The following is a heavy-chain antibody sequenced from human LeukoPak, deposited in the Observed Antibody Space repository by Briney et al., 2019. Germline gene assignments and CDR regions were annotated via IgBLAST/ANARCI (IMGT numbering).Heavy chain of an antibody. D-gene: IGHD3-10*01. Sequence: ESGPTLVNPTQALTLTCTFSGFSLSTSGMRVSWIRQPPGKALEWLARNDWDDDKFYSTSLKTRLTISKDTSKNQVVLTMTNMDPVDTATYYCARMGGGSGSYYTEDWGQGTLVTVSS. V-gene: IGHV2-70*04. CDR1: GFSLSTSGMR. CDR3: ARMGGGSGSYYTED. J-gene: IGHJ4*02. CDR2: NDWDDDK.